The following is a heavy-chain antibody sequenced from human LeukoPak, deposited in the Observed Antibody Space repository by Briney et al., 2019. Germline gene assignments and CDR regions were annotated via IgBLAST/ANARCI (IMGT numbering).Heavy chain of an antibody. D-gene: IGHD1-26*01. V-gene: IGHV1-8*03. CDR2: MNPNSGNT. J-gene: IGHJ4*02. Sequence: GASVKVSCKASGYTFTSYDINWVRQATGQGLEWMGWMNPNSGNTGYAQKFQGRVTITRNTSISTAYMELSSLRSEDTAVYYCARSSGSSKGGYYFDYWGQGTLVTVSS. CDR1: GYTFTSYD. CDR3: ARSSGSSKGGYYFDY.